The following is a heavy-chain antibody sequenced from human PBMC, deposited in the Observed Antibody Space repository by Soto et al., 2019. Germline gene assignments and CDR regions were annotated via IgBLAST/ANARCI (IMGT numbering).Heavy chain of an antibody. CDR1: GFTFSNYW. Sequence: EVQLVESGGGLVQPGGSLRLSCAASGFTFSNYWMSWVRQAPGKGLEWVANIRHDGSDKKHVDSVKGRFTISRDNAKNVLYLQLNSLRAEDTAVYYCAGDESEVYTNYRFDYWGQGTLVTVSS. D-gene: IGHD2-8*01. V-gene: IGHV3-7*03. CDR2: IRHDGSDK. J-gene: IGHJ4*02. CDR3: AGDESEVYTNYRFDY.